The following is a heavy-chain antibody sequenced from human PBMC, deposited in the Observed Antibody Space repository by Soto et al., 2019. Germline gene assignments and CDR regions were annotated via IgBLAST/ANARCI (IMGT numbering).Heavy chain of an antibody. Sequence: PSETLSLTCTVSGGSISSGGYYWSWIRQHPGKGLEWIGYIYYSGSTYYNPSLKSRVTISVDTSKNQFSLKLSSVTAADTAVYYCARDQGVIAAAGESWFDPWGQGTLVTVSS. J-gene: IGHJ5*02. D-gene: IGHD6-13*01. V-gene: IGHV4-31*03. CDR3: ARDQGVIAAAGESWFDP. CDR1: GGSISSGGYY. CDR2: IYYSGST.